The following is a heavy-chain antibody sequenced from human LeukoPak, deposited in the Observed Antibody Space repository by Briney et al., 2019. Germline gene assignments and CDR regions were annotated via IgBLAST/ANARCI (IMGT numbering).Heavy chain of an antibody. CDR1: GYTFTGYY. CDR3: ARDQEPNYYDSSGYYPADAFDI. J-gene: IGHJ3*02. CDR2: INPNSGGT. Sequence: ASVKVSCKASGYTFTGYYMHWVRQAPGQGLEWMGWINPNSGGTNYAQKFQGRVTMTRDTSISTAYMELSSLRSEDMAVYYCARDQEPNYYDSSGYYPADAFDIWGQGTMVTVSS. V-gene: IGHV1-2*02. D-gene: IGHD3-22*01.